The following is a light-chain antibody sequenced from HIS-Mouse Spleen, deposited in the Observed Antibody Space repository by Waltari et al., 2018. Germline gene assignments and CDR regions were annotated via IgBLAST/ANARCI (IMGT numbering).Light chain of an antibody. CDR3: QQYGSSPPYT. CDR2: GAS. J-gene: IGKJ2*01. Sequence: EIVLTQSPGTLSLSPGERATLSCRASQSVSSSYLAWYQQTPGQAPRLLIYGASSRATGIPDRFSGSVSGTDFTLTISRLEPEDFAVYYCQQYGSSPPYTFGQGTKLEIK. CDR1: QSVSSSY. V-gene: IGKV3-20*01.